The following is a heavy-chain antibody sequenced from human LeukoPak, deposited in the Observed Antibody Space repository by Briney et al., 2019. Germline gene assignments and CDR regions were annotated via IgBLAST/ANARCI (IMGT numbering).Heavy chain of an antibody. CDR1: GYSSSSYC. CDR3: ARNYYDIDV. Sequence: GKPLTTSCKAPGYSSSSYCIGWVRHIPGKGLEWMGISYPGDADTTYTPSILGSLNISTRQSISTPYLPGSCPQASDPGIYYCARNYYDIDVCGNGATVTVSS. V-gene: IGHV5-51*01. J-gene: IGHJ6*03. CDR2: SYPGDADT.